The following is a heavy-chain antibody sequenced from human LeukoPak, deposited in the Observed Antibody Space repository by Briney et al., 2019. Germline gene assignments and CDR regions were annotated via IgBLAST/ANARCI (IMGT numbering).Heavy chain of an antibody. Sequence: GGSLRLSCAASGFTFNYNAMSWVRQAPGKGLQWVSTIDGVGTGAYYAASVKGRFTISRDNSKNTLYLQMNSLRAEDTAVYYCARGFTDGSQQFDYWGQGTPVTVSS. J-gene: IGHJ4*02. CDR1: GFTFNYNA. D-gene: IGHD1-26*01. CDR2: IDGVGTGA. CDR3: ARGFTDGSQQFDY. V-gene: IGHV3-23*01.